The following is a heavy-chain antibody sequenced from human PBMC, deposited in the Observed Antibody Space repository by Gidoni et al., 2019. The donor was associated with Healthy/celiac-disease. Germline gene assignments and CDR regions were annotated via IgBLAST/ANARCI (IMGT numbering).Heavy chain of an antibody. CDR2: ISSSSSYI. V-gene: IGHV3-21*01. CDR1: GFTFSSYS. J-gene: IGHJ3*02. Sequence: EVQLVESGGGLVKPGGSLRLSCAASGFTFSSYSMNWVRQAPGKGLEWVSSISSSSSYIYYADSVKGRFTNSRDNAKNSLYLQMNSLRAEDTAVYYCARLSTPDAFDIWGQGTMVTVSS. CDR3: ARLSTPDAFDI. D-gene: IGHD2-15*01.